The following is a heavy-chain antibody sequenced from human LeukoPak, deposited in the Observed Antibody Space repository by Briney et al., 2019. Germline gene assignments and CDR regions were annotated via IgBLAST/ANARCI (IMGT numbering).Heavy chain of an antibody. Sequence: ASVKDSCKASGGTFSSYAISRVRQAPGQGLEWMGGISPIFGTANYAQKFQGRVTITADESTSTAYMELSSLRSEDTAVYYCATFAIAAAGNWGQGTLVTVSS. CDR2: ISPIFGTA. V-gene: IGHV1-69*13. D-gene: IGHD6-13*01. CDR1: GGTFSSYA. J-gene: IGHJ4*02. CDR3: ATFAIAAAGN.